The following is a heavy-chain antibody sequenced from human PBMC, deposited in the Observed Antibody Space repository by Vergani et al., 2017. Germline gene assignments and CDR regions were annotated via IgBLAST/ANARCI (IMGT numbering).Heavy chain of an antibody. CDR3: ASMEASDYDFWSGPQYGMDV. D-gene: IGHD3-3*01. CDR2: ISAYNGNT. J-gene: IGHJ6*02. V-gene: IGHV1-18*04. Sequence: QVQLVQSGAEVKKPGASVKVSCKASGYTFTSYGISWVRQAPGQGLEWMGWISAYNGNTNYAQKLQGRVTMTTDTSTSTAYMELRSRRSDDTAVYYCASMEASDYDFWSGPQYGMDVWGQGTTVTVSS. CDR1: GYTFTSYG.